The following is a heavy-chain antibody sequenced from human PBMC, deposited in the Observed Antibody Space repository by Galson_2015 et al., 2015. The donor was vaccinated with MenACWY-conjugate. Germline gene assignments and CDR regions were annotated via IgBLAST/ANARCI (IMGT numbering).Heavy chain of an antibody. J-gene: IGHJ4*02. Sequence: VKVSCKVSGYTFSDYYIHWVQQAPGKGLEWMGLVDPEDGKTVSAENFQGRVTMTADTSTDTAYMELSSLRSEDTAIYYCATSDYLHYWGQGTLVTVSS. CDR2: VDPEDGKT. V-gene: IGHV1-69-2*01. CDR3: ATSDYLHY. CDR1: GYTFSDYY.